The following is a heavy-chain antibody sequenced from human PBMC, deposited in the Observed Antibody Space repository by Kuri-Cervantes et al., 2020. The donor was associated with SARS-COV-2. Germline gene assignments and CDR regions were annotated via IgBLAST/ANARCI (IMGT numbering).Heavy chain of an antibody. J-gene: IGHJ6*02. V-gene: IGHV1-18*01. CDR2: ISAYNGYT. CDR1: GYTFTNYA. D-gene: IGHD2-2*02. Sequence: ASVKVSCKSSGYTFTNYAISWVRQAPGQGLEWMGWISAYNGYTNYAQKFQGRVTMTTDTSTNTAYMELRNLRSDDTAVYYCAREDLGYCSSTSCYSKDSYYGMDVWGQGTTVTVSS. CDR3: AREDLGYCSSTSCYSKDSYYGMDV.